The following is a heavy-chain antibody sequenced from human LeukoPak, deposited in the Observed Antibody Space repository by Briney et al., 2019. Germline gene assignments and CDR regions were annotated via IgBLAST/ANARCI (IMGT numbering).Heavy chain of an antibody. CDR3: AKRYCDGGICCFDN. CDR2: LSGSTT. V-gene: IGHV3-23*01. D-gene: IGHD2-21*01. CDR1: GFTFDDYG. J-gene: IGHJ5*02. Sequence: GGSLRLSCAASGFTFDDYGMSWVRQVPGKGLEWVSGLSGSTTYYADSVKGRFTISRDNSNNTLYLQMNSLRVEDTAVYYCAKRYCDGGICCFDNWGQGTLVTVSS.